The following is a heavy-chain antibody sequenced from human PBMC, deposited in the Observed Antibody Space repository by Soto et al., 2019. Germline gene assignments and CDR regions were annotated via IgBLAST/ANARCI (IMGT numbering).Heavy chain of an antibody. CDR3: TTVTTVDYHFDH. Sequence: EVQLVESGGGLVQPGGSLRLSCAASGLTFSDRYMDWVRQAPGKGLEWVGRIRKKTNSYTTEYAASVKGRFIISRDDSTNSLYLQMSSLKTEDTAVYYCTTVTTVDYHFDHWGQGTLVTVSS. J-gene: IGHJ4*02. CDR1: GLTFSDRY. D-gene: IGHD4-17*01. V-gene: IGHV3-72*01. CDR2: IRKKTNSYTT.